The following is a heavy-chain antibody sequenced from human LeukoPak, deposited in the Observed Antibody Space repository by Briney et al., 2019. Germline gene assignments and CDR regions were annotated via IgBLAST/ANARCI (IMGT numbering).Heavy chain of an antibody. CDR2: IYYSGST. J-gene: IGHJ4*02. CDR3: ARTAYGSGSYNPYYFDY. Sequence: SGTLSLTCTVSGGSISSYYWSWIRQPPGKGLEWIGYIYYSGSTNYNPSLKSRVTISVDTSKNQFSLKLSSVTAADTAVYYCARTAYGSGSYNPYYFDYWGQGTLVTVSS. D-gene: IGHD3-10*01. V-gene: IGHV4-59*01. CDR1: GGSISSYY.